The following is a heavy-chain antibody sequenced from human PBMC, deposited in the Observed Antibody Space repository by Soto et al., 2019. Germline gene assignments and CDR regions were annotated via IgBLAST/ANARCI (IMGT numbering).Heavy chain of an antibody. Sequence: AETLSLTCAVYGGSFSGYYWSWIRQPPGKGLEWIGEINHSGSANYNPSLKSRVTISVDTSKNQFSLKLSSVTAADTAVYYCVQNGDYYYGMDVWGQGTTVTVSS. D-gene: IGHD3-3*01. J-gene: IGHJ6*02. CDR2: INHSGSA. CDR1: GGSFSGYY. V-gene: IGHV4-34*01. CDR3: VQNGDYYYGMDV.